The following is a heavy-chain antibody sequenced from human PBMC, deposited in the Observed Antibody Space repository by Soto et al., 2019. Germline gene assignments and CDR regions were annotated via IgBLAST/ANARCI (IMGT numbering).Heavy chain of an antibody. J-gene: IGHJ5*02. CDR3: XXXXXXXXXTILXDKWFDP. CDR2: IIPIFGTS. V-gene: IGHV1-69*01. CDR1: GGTFNNXA. Sequence: QVQLVQSGAEVKKPGSSVKVSCKASGGTFNNXAXXXXXXXXXQXXEWMGGIIPIFGTSNYAQKFQGRVTITAGESTRXAYMEXXXLXXXXXXXXXXXXXXXXXXXTILXDKWFDPWGQGTLVTVSS. D-gene: IGHD3-3*01.